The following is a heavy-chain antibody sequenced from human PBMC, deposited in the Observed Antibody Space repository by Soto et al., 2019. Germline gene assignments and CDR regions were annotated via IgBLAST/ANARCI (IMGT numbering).Heavy chain of an antibody. Sequence: EVHLVESGGGLVQPGGSLRLSCTASGFTFSSYWMSWVRQTPGKGLEWAANMNQDGSEKYYVDSVKGRFAISRDNAKNSLYLQMNSLRAEDTAVYYCARGYRTFDWGQGTLVTVSS. CDR2: MNQDGSEK. CDR1: GFTFSSYW. V-gene: IGHV3-7*01. J-gene: IGHJ4*02. CDR3: ARGYRTFD. D-gene: IGHD3-16*02.